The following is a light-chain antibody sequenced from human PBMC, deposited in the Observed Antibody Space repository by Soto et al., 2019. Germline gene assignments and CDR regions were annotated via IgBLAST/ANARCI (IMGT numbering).Light chain of an antibody. J-gene: IGKJ3*01. CDR2: GAS. Sequence: EIVLTQSPGTLSLSPGERATLSCRASQSVGSSQLAWYQQRPGQAPRLLIYGASSRATGIADRFSGGGSGTDFTLTISRLEPEDFAVYYCQQYGSSGVTFGPGTKVDIK. CDR1: QSVGSSQ. V-gene: IGKV3-20*01. CDR3: QQYGSSGVT.